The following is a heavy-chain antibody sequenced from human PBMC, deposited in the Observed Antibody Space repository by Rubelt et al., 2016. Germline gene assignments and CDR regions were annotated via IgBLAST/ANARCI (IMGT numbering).Heavy chain of an antibody. CDR3: ARGVAVAGRDAFDI. CDR1: GGSISGYY. V-gene: IGHV4-59*01. Sequence: QVQLQESGPGLVKSSETLSLTCTVSGGSISGYYWSWIRQPPGKGLAWIGSIYYSGGTYYNPSLKSLVTISVDTSKNQFSLKLSSVTAADTAVYYCARGVAVAGRDAFDIWGQGTMVTVSS. J-gene: IGHJ3*02. CDR2: IYYSGGT. D-gene: IGHD6-19*01.